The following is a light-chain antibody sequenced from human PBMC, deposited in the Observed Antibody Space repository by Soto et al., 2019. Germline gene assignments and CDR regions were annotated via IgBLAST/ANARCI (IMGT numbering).Light chain of an antibody. CDR2: GAS. CDR3: QQYGSSPVT. V-gene: IGKV3-20*01. CDR1: QSVSSNY. Sequence: EIVLTQSPGTQSLSPGERATLSCRASQSVSSNYLAWYQQKPGQAPRLLIYGASSRATGIPDNFSGSGSGTDFTLTISRLEPEDFAVYYCQQYGSSPVTFGQGTKVDIK. J-gene: IGKJ1*01.